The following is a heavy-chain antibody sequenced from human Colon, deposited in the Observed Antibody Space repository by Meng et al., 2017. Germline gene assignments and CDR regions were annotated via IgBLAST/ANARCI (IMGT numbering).Heavy chain of an antibody. V-gene: IGHV3-11*01. CDR1: GFSFSDYY. CDR3: ASGDDY. D-gene: IGHD3-3*01. J-gene: IGHJ4*02. Sequence: QVEQVESVVGWVRPGGSGSLSCGDYGFSFSDYYMSWIRQVAGKGLEWVSYISSSGSTIYYADSVKGRFTISRENAKNSLYLQTNSLRAEDTAVYYCASGDDYWGQGTLVTVSS. CDR2: ISSSGSTI.